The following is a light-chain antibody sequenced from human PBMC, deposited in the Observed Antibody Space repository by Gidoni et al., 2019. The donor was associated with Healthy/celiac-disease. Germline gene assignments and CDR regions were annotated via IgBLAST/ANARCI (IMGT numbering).Light chain of an antibody. CDR3: SSNTSSSTLV. CDR2: YVT. Sequence: QSALPQPASVSGSPGQPFTISCTGTSSDVGGYNYVSWYQQHPGKAPKLMIYYVTKRPSGVSNRFSGSKSGNTASLTISGLQAEDESDYYCSSNTSSSTLVFGGGTKLTVL. J-gene: IGLJ3*02. V-gene: IGLV2-14*03. CDR1: SSDVGGYNY.